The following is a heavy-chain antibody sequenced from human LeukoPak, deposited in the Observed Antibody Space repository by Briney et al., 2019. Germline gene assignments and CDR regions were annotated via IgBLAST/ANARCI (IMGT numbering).Heavy chain of an antibody. V-gene: IGHV3-30-3*01. J-gene: IGHJ4*02. CDR2: ISYDGSNK. CDR1: GFTFSSYA. Sequence: GGSLRLSCAASGFTFSSYAMHWVRQAPGKGLEWVAVISYDGSNKYYADSVKGRFTISRDNSKNTLYLQMNSLRAEDTAVYYCARALRTSCYTCLDYWGQGTLVTVSS. CDR3: ARALRTSCYTCLDY. D-gene: IGHD2-2*02.